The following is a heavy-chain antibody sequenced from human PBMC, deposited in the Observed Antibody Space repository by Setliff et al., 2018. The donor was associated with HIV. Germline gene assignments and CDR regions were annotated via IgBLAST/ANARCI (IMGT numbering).Heavy chain of an antibody. Sequence: SETLSLTCTVSRGSISSHYWTWIRQSPGKGLEWIGYVHYSGSTRYNPSLKSRVTISVDTSKKKFSLKLTSMTATDTAVYYCASEKKAWSVSDSFYEYWGQGVPVTVSS. CDR2: VHYSGST. D-gene: IGHD3-3*01. CDR1: RGSISSHY. CDR3: ASEKKAWSVSDSFYEY. V-gene: IGHV4-59*11. J-gene: IGHJ4*02.